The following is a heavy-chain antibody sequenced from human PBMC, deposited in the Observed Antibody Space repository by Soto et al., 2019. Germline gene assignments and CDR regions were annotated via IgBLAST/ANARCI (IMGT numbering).Heavy chain of an antibody. J-gene: IGHJ6*02. CDR3: ARGGVDTAMVTSRLPYYYYGMDV. CDR2: IIPIFGTA. CDR1: GGTFSSYA. V-gene: IGHV1-69*13. D-gene: IGHD5-18*01. Sequence: GASVKVSCKASGGTFSSYAISWVRQAPGQGLEWMGGIIPIFGTANYAQKFQGRVTITADESTSTAYMELSSLRSEDTAVYYCARGGVDTAMVTSRLPYYYYGMDVWGQGTTVTVSS.